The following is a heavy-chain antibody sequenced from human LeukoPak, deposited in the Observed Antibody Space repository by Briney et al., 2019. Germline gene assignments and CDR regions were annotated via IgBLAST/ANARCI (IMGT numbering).Heavy chain of an antibody. CDR1: GFTFTSSA. D-gene: IGHD1-1*01. CDR2: IVVGSGNT. J-gene: IGHJ6*02. Sequence: GASVKVSCKASGFTFTSSAMQWVRQARGQRLEWIGWIVVGSGNTNYAQKFQERVTITRDMSTSTAYMELSSLRSEDTAVYYCASDQGRTVRMDVWGQGTTVTVSS. CDR3: ASDQGRTVRMDV. V-gene: IGHV1-58*02.